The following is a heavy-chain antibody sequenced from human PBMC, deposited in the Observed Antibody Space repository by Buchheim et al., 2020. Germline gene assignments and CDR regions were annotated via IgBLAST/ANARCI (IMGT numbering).Heavy chain of an antibody. V-gene: IGHV3-23*01. CDR3: AVKREYYDFWSGYYGERWTDY. J-gene: IGHJ4*02. D-gene: IGHD3-3*01. Sequence: EVQLLESGGGLVQPGGSLRLSCAASGFTFSSYAMSWVRQAPGKGLEWVSAISGSGGSTYYADSVKGRFTISRDNSKNTLYLQMNSLRAEDTAVYYCAVKREYYDFWSGYYGERWTDYWGQGTL. CDR2: ISGSGGST. CDR1: GFTFSSYA.